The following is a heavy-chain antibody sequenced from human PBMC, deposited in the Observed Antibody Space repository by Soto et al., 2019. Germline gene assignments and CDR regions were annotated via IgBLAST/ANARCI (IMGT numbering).Heavy chain of an antibody. CDR3: ARDESKDFWSGPHMGYYYYGMDV. D-gene: IGHD3-3*01. J-gene: IGHJ6*02. CDR1: GDSVSSNSAA. CDR2: TYYRSKWYN. Sequence: SQTLSLTCAISGDSVSSNSAAWNWIRQSPSRGLEWLGRTYYRSKWYNDYAVSVKSRITINPDTSKNQFSLQLNSVTPEDTAVYYCARDESKDFWSGPHMGYYYYGMDVWGQGTTVTVSS. V-gene: IGHV6-1*01.